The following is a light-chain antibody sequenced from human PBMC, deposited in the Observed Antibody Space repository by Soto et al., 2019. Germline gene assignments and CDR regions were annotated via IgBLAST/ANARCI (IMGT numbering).Light chain of an antibody. CDR3: QQYHSSPRT. V-gene: IGKV3-20*01. CDR1: QSISSSY. CDR2: GAS. Sequence: SVLTQSPGTLSLSPGERVTLSCRASQSISSSYLAWYQQKPGQAPRLLIYGASSRATGIPDRFSGSGSGTDFTLTISRLEPEDFAVYYCQQYHSSPRTFGQGTKVDIK. J-gene: IGKJ1*01.